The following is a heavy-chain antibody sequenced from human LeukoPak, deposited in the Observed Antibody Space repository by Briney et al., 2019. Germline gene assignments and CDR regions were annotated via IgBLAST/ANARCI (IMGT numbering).Heavy chain of an antibody. Sequence: PGGSLRLSCAASGFTFSSYAMSWVRQAPGKGLEWVSAISGSGGSTYYADSVKGRFTISRDNSKNTLYLQMNSLRAEYTAVYYCAKDYDILTGYSYFDYWAEGTLVTVSS. V-gene: IGHV3-23*01. J-gene: IGHJ4*02. CDR3: AKDYDILTGYSYFDY. CDR1: GFTFSSYA. D-gene: IGHD3-9*01. CDR2: ISGSGGST.